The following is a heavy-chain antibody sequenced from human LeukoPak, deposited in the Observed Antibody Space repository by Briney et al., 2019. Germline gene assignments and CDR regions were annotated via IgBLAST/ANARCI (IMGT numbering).Heavy chain of an antibody. V-gene: IGHV4-31*03. D-gene: IGHD5-24*01. Sequence: SETLSLTCTVSGGSISSGGYYWSWIRQHPGKGLEWIGYIYYSGSTYYNPSLKSRVTISVDTSKNQFSLKLSSVTAADTAVYYCARHRRDGYNFPRVVYYYGMDVWGQGTTVTVSS. J-gene: IGHJ6*02. CDR2: IYYSGST. CDR3: ARHRRDGYNFPRVVYYYGMDV. CDR1: GGSISSGGYY.